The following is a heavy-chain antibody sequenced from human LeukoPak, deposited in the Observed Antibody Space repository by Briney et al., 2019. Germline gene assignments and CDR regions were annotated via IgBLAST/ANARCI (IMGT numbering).Heavy chain of an antibody. V-gene: IGHV1-69*06. CDR2: IIPIFGTT. CDR1: GYSFTNYW. Sequence: KISCKGSGYSFTNYWIGWVRQAPGQGLEWMGGIIPIFGTTNFAQKFQGRVTITADKSTSTVYMELSSLRSEDTAVYYCASGGTTGDTYGHAYYLDSWGQGTLVTVSS. J-gene: IGHJ4*02. CDR3: ASGGTTGDTYGHAYYLDS. D-gene: IGHD5-18*01.